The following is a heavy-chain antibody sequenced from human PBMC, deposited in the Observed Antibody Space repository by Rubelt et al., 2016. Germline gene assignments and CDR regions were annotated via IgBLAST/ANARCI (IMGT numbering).Heavy chain of an antibody. V-gene: IGHV4-34*01. D-gene: IGHD6-19*01. CDR2: INHSGST. CDR1: GGSFSGYY. CDR3: AGGGIAVAGTPDY. Sequence: QVQLQQWGAGLLKPSETLSLTCAVYGGSFSGYYWSWIRQPPGKGLEWIGEINHSGSTNYNPSPRSRVTVSVETSKNQFSLKLSSGTAADTAVYYCAGGGIAVAGTPDYWGQGTLVTVSS. J-gene: IGHJ4*02.